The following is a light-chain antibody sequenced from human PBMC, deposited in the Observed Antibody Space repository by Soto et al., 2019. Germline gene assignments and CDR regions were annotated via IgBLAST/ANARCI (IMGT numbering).Light chain of an antibody. V-gene: IGLV2-23*02. J-gene: IGLJ1*01. CDR1: NSYVGSYNL. CDR2: EVS. CDR3: CSYAGSSTYV. Sequence: SLLTQPASLSWSPGQSITISCPGKNSYVGSYNLVSWYQQHPGKAPKLMIYEVSKRPSGVSNRFSGSKSGNTASLTISGLQAEDEADYYCCSYAGSSTYVFGTGTKVTVL.